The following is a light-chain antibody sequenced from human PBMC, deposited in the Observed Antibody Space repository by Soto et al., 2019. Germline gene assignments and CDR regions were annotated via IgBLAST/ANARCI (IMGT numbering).Light chain of an antibody. CDR1: QSISIY. CDR2: AAS. J-gene: IGKJ4*01. V-gene: IGKV1-39*01. CDR3: QQSLTTPLT. Sequence: DIQMTQSPSSLSASVGDRVTITCRASQSISIYLNWYQQKPGKAPKLLIYAASSLQSGVPSRFGGSGSGTDFTLTISSLQREDLATYYCQQSLTTPLTFGGGTNVDIK.